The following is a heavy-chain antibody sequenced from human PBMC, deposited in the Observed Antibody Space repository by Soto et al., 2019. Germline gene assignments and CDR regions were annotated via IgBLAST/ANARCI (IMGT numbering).Heavy chain of an antibody. CDR3: ARDPCSGGSCYSIFGWFDP. CDR2: IWYDGSNK. J-gene: IGHJ5*02. D-gene: IGHD2-15*01. V-gene: IGHV3-33*01. CDR1: GFTFSSYG. Sequence: GGSLRLSCAASGFTFSSYGMHWVRQAPGKGLEWVAVIWYDGSNKYYADSVKGRFTISRDNSKNTLYLQMNSLRAEDTAVYYCARDPCSGGSCYSIFGWFDPWGQGTLVTVSS.